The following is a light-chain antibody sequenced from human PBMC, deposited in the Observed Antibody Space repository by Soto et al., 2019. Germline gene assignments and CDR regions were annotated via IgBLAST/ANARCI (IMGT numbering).Light chain of an antibody. CDR1: QTVITKY. Sequence: EMVLTQSPGTLSLSPGERATLSRSASQTVITKYLAWYQQKRGQAPRLLIYTISTRAAGVPDRFSGSGSGTDFTLTINRLEPEDFAVYYCQHYGDSRYTFGQGTKLEIK. CDR2: TIS. CDR3: QHYGDSRYT. V-gene: IGKV3-20*01. J-gene: IGKJ2*01.